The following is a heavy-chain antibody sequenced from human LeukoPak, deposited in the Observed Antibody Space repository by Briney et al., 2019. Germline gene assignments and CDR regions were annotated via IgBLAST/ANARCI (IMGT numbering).Heavy chain of an antibody. CDR2: IYHRGAT. D-gene: IGHD5-24*01. CDR1: GDSISGSSYY. Sequence: KPPDTLSLTCNVSGDSISGSSYYWGWIRPPPGKGLEWIGSIYHRGATYYNPSLKSRVTISVDTCMNQFSLKVTQVTAVDTAVYYCATGSGGYNSGWFDPWGQGTLVTVSS. V-gene: IGHV4-39*01. CDR3: ATGSGGYNSGWFDP. J-gene: IGHJ5*02.